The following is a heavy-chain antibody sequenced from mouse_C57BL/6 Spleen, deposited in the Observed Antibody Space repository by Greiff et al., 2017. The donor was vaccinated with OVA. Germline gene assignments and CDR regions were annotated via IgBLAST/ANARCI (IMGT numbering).Heavy chain of an antibody. CDR1: GYAFSSSW. D-gene: IGHD2-3*01. J-gene: IGHJ4*01. CDR2: IYPGDGDT. CDR3: ARSGWGYAMDY. Sequence: QVQLKESGPELVKPGASVKISCKASGYAFSSSWMNWVKQRPGKGLEWIGRIYPGDGDTNYNGKFKGKATLTADKSSSTAYMQLSSLTSEDSAVYFCARSGWGYAMDYWGQGTSVTVSS. V-gene: IGHV1-82*01.